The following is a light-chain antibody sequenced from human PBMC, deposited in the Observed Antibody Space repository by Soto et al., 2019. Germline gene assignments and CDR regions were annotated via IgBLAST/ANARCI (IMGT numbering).Light chain of an antibody. CDR1: ETVRKNY. J-gene: IGKJ4*01. CDR3: QQFSSYPLT. Sequence: PGERATLSCRASETVRKNYLAWYQQKPGQAPRLLIYDASSRATGIPAEFSGGGAGTEFTPTISRLEHEDVAVDYCQQFSSYPLTFGGGTKVDIK. V-gene: IGKV3-20*01. CDR2: DAS.